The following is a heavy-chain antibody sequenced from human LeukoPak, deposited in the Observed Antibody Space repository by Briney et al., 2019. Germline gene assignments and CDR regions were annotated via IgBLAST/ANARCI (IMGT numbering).Heavy chain of an antibody. Sequence: GGSLRLSCASSGFTFSSYDMHWVRQAPSKGLEWVAVISYEGSNKYYTASVKVRFTLSRDNSKNTLYLQMNSLRAEDTAVYYYAKSSSYYASRGYYSPVYFDYWGQGTLVTVPS. CDR1: GFTFSSYD. J-gene: IGHJ4*02. CDR3: AKSSSYYASRGYYSPVYFDY. D-gene: IGHD3-22*01. CDR2: ISYEGSNK. V-gene: IGHV3-30*18.